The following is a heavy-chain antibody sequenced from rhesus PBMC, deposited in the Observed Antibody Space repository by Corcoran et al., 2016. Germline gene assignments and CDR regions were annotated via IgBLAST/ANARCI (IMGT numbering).Heavy chain of an antibody. CDR3: ARASYSGSWTGIDY. CDR2: IYGSSGST. J-gene: IGHJ4*01. CDR1: GGSISSGYD. D-gene: IGHD6-25*01. V-gene: IGHV4-76*01. Sequence: QVQLQESGPGGVKPSETLSLTCAVSGGSISSGYDWSWIRQPPGKGLEWIGYIYGSSGSTNYNPSLKNRVSISEDASKNQFSLKLSSVTAADTAVYYCARASYSGSWTGIDYWGQGVLVTVSS.